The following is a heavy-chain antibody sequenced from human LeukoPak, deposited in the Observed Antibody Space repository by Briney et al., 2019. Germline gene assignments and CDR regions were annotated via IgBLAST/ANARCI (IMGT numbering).Heavy chain of an antibody. CDR1: GDSISSSNCY. J-gene: IGHJ5*02. CDR3: ARGYWFDP. CDR2: INHSGST. V-gene: IGHV4-39*07. Sequence: PSETLSLTCTVSGDSISSSNCYWGWIRQPPGKGLEWIGEINHSGSTNYNPSLKSRVTISVDTSKNQFSLKLSSVTAADTAVYYCARGYWFDPWGQGTLVTVSS.